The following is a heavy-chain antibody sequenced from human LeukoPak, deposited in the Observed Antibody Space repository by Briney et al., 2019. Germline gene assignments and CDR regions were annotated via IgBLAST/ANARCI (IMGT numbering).Heavy chain of an antibody. Sequence: SETLSLTCAVYGGSFNNYYWSWIRQPPGKGLEWIGEINHSGSTNYNPSLKRRVTISVDTSKSQFSLKLSSVTAADTAVYYCARVDTTPDILCSGGSCYTFFDYWGQGTLVTVSS. CDR1: GGSFNNYY. CDR3: ARVDTTPDILCSGGSCYTFFDY. V-gene: IGHV4-34*01. CDR2: INHSGST. D-gene: IGHD2-15*01. J-gene: IGHJ4*02.